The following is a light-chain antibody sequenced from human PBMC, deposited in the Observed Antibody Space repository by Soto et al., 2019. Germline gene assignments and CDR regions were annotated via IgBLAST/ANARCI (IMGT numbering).Light chain of an antibody. CDR1: QDISSY. J-gene: IGKJ4*01. V-gene: IGKV1-33*01. Sequence: DLQMTQSPSSLSASVGDRVTITCQASQDISSYLNWYQHKPGKAPKILIYDASTLEAGVPSRFSGSGSGTYFTFTISSLQPEDIATYYCQQYDNLPLTFGGGTKVEIK. CDR2: DAS. CDR3: QQYDNLPLT.